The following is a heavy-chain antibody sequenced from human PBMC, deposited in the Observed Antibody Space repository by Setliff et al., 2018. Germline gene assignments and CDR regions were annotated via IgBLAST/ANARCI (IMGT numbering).Heavy chain of an antibody. V-gene: IGHV3-15*01. CDR2: IKSKTDGGTT. CDR3: TTDPGSYNFWSGYPYYYYYMDV. D-gene: IGHD3-3*01. J-gene: IGHJ6*03. Sequence: GGSLRLSCAASGFTFSNAWMSWVRQAPGKGLEWVGRIKSKTDGGTTDYAAPVKGRFTISRDDSKNTLYLQMNSLKTEDTAVYYCTTDPGSYNFWSGYPYYYYYMDVWGKGTTVTVS. CDR1: GFTFSNAW.